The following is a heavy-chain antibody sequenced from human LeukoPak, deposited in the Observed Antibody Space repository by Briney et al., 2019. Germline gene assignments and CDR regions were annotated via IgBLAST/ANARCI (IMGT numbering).Heavy chain of an antibody. Sequence: GASVKVSCKASGYTFTGYYMHWVRQAPGQGLEWMGWISPNSGGTNYAQKFQGRVTMTRDTSISTAYMELSRLRSDDTAVYYCARVTRLSSGSYFYWGQGTLVTVSS. V-gene: IGHV1-2*02. CDR3: ARVTRLSSGSYFY. J-gene: IGHJ4*02. CDR2: ISPNSGGT. D-gene: IGHD1-26*01. CDR1: GYTFTGYY.